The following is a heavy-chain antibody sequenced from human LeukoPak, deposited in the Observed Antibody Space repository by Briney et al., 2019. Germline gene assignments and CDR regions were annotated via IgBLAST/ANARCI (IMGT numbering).Heavy chain of an antibody. CDR3: AREGLYSSSSTFDY. Sequence: GGSLRLSCAASGFSFSSYYVNWVRQAPGKGLEWVSCISSSSTYIYYADSVKGRFTISRDNAKNSLYLQMNSLRAEDTAVYYCAREGLYSSSSTFDYWGQGTLVTVSS. V-gene: IGHV3-21*01. J-gene: IGHJ4*02. CDR1: GFSFSSYY. D-gene: IGHD6-6*01. CDR2: ISSSSTYI.